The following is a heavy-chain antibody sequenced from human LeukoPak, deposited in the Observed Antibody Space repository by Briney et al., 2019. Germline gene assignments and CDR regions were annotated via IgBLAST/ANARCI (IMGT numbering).Heavy chain of an antibody. CDR1: GGSISSGGYY. D-gene: IGHD3-22*01. CDR3: ARGVSPPYDTSGYYYLVWFDP. V-gene: IGHV4-31*03. CDR2: IYYSGTT. J-gene: IGHJ5*02. Sequence: SQTLSLTCTASGGSISSGGYYWSWIRQHPGKGLEWIGCIYYSGTTYYHPSLTSRVAISVDTSKNQFSLKLSSVTAADTAVYYCARGVSPPYDTSGYYYLVWFDPWGQGTLVTVSS.